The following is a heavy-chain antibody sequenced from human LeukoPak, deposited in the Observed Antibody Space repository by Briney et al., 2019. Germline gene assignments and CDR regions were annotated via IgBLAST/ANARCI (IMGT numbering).Heavy chain of an antibody. CDR3: AREGRSNPFDY. Sequence: SETLSLTCTVSGGSISSGSYYWRWIRQPAGKGLEWIGRIYTSGSTNYNPSLKSRVTISVDTSKNQFSLKLSSVTAADTAVYYCAREGRSNPFDYWGQGTLVTVSS. D-gene: IGHD4-11*01. J-gene: IGHJ4*02. CDR1: GGSISSGSYY. V-gene: IGHV4-61*02. CDR2: IYTSGST.